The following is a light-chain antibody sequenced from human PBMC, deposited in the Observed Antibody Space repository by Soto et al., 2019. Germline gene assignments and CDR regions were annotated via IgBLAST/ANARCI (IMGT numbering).Light chain of an antibody. Sequence: EIVLTQSPATLSLSPGERAALSYRASQSVSTFLAWYQHKPGQAPRLLIYDASNRATGIPARFSGSGSGTDFTLTISLLEPEDFAVYYCQQRSNCWTFGQGTKVEIK. CDR2: DAS. J-gene: IGKJ1*01. CDR1: QSVSTF. CDR3: QQRSNCWT. V-gene: IGKV3-11*01.